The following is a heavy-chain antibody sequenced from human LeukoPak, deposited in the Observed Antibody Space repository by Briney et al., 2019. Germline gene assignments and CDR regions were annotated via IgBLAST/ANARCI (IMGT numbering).Heavy chain of an antibody. J-gene: IGHJ4*02. CDR3: ATYSGVHHKTFDD. V-gene: IGHV3-7*03. CDR2: IKQDENEQ. Sequence: GGSLRLSCAASGFTFSDYYMSWIRQTPGGGLEWVANIKQDENEQDYVDSVRGRFTISRDNVKNPLYLQMNSLRVEDTALYFCATYSGVHHKTFDDWGQGTLVTVSS. D-gene: IGHD1-26*01. CDR1: GFTFSDYY.